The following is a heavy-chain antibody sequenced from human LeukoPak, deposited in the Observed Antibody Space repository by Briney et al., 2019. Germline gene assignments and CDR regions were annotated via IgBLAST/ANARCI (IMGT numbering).Heavy chain of an antibody. D-gene: IGHD4-4*01. J-gene: IGHJ4*02. CDR1: GFTFDDYA. V-gene: IGHV3-9*01. CDR3: AKDYNNGPSEQPGYFDY. Sequence: PGRSLRLSCAASGFTFDDYAMHWVRQAPGKGLEWVSGISWNSGSIGYADSVKGRFTISRDNAKNSLYLQMNSLRAEDTALYYCAKDYNNGPSEQPGYFDYWGQGTLVTVSS. CDR2: ISWNSGSI.